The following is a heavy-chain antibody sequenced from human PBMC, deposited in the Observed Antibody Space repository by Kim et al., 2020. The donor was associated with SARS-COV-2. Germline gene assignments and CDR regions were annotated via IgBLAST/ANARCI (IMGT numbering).Heavy chain of an antibody. J-gene: IGHJ6*02. CDR3: AREERITMIVASYYYGMDV. CDR1: GFTFSSYW. V-gene: IGHV3-7*01. D-gene: IGHD3-22*01. CDR2: IKQDGSEK. Sequence: GGSLRLSCAASGFTFSSYWMSWVRQAPGKGLEWVANIKQDGSEKYYVDSVKGRFTISRDNAKNSLYLQMNSLRAEDTAVYYCAREERITMIVASYYYGMDVWGQGTTVTVSS.